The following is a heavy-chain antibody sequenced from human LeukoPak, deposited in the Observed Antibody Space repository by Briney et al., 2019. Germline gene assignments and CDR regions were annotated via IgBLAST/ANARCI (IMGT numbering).Heavy chain of an antibody. D-gene: IGHD3-22*01. V-gene: IGHV3-30*18. Sequence: GGSLRLSCAASGFTFSSYGMHWVRQAPGKGLEWVAVISYDGSNKYYADSVKGRFTISRGNSKNTLYLQMNSLRAEDTAVYYCAKDRGHYYDSSGYYYPGYWGQGTLVTVSS. CDR1: GFTFSSYG. CDR2: ISYDGSNK. CDR3: AKDRGHYYDSSGYYYPGY. J-gene: IGHJ4*02.